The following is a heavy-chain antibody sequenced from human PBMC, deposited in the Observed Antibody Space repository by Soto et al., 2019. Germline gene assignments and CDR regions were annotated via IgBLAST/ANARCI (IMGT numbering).Heavy chain of an antibody. D-gene: IGHD5-12*01. CDR3: ARAKVWSRLIVATIKNYYYMDV. Sequence: SETLSLTCAVYGGSFNGYYWCWIRHPPGEGLEWIGEINHSGSTNYNPSLKSRVTISVDTSKNQFSLKLSSVTAADTAVYNCARAKVWSRLIVATIKNYYYMDVWGKGTTVTVS. J-gene: IGHJ6*03. CDR1: GGSFNGYY. V-gene: IGHV4-34*01. CDR2: INHSGST.